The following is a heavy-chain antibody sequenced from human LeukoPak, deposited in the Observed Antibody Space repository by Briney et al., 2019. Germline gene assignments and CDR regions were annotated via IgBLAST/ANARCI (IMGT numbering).Heavy chain of an antibody. CDR1: GGSNSSSNYY. D-gene: IGHD3-22*01. J-gene: IGHJ4*02. V-gene: IGHV4-39*01. Sequence: SETLSLTCTVSGGSNSSSNYYWGWIRQPPGKGLEWIGTIYYSGSTYYNPSLKSRVTISIDTSKNQFYLKLSSLTAADTAVCYCARRDDSSGYHKIFDYWGPGTLVTVSS. CDR2: IYYSGST. CDR3: ARRDDSSGYHKIFDY.